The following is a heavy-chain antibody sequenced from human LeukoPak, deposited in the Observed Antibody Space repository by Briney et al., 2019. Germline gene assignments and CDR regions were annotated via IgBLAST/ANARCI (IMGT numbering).Heavy chain of an antibody. CDR2: IIPIFGAA. V-gene: IGHV1-69*13. D-gene: IGHD6-19*01. J-gene: IGHJ4*02. Sequence: ASVKVSCKASGGTFSSYAISWVRQAPGQGLEWMGGIIPIFGAANYAQKFQGRVTITADESTSTAYMELSSLRSEDTAVYYCARYYSGWYYFDYWGQGTLVAVSS. CDR1: GGTFSSYA. CDR3: ARYYSGWYYFDY.